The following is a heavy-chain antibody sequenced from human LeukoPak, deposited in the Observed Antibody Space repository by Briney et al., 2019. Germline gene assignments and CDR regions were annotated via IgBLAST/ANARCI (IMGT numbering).Heavy chain of an antibody. Sequence: GGSLRLSCAASGFTFSSYAMSWARQAPGKGLEWVSAISGSGGSTYYADSVKGRLTISRDNSKNTLYLQMNSLRAEDTAVYYCARDRGYSYGRYFDYWGQETLVTVSS. CDR1: GFTFSSYA. CDR3: ARDRGYSYGRYFDY. D-gene: IGHD5-18*01. CDR2: ISGSGGST. J-gene: IGHJ4*02. V-gene: IGHV3-23*01.